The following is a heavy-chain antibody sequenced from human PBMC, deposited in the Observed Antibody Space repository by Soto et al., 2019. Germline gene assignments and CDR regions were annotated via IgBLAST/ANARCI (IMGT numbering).Heavy chain of an antibody. CDR2: ITTDKGKT. Sequence: QVQLVQSGPEVKKPGASVKVSCKTSGYTFTSYGISWARQAPGQGLEWMGWITTDKGKTTYAQKFQGRVTMTTDTSTSTGYMELRSLRSDDTAVYYCATRSPAFDYWGQGTLVTVSS. CDR3: ATRSPAFDY. V-gene: IGHV1-18*01. J-gene: IGHJ4*02. CDR1: GYTFTSYG.